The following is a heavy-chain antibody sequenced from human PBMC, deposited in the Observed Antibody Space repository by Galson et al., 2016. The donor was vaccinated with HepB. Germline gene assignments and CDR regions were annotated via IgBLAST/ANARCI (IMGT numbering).Heavy chain of an antibody. D-gene: IGHD3-10*02. CDR3: AKDWSTTTCVQGCLDV. J-gene: IGHJ6*02. V-gene: IGHV3-23*01. CDR1: GVTFSNYA. CDR2: IKNNDDST. Sequence: SLRLSCAAAGVTFSNYAMTWVRQAPGKGLEWISTIKNNDDSTYYADSVQGRFTISRDKSKNTLFLQMNSLGAEDTAVYYCAKDWSTTTCVQGCLDVWGQGTTVTVSS.